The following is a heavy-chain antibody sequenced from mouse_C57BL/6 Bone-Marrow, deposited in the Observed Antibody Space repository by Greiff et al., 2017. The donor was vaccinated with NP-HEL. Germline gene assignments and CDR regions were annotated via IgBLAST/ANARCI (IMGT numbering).Heavy chain of an antibody. D-gene: IGHD3-3*01. J-gene: IGHJ1*03. Sequence: VQLKESGPELVKPGASVKISCKASGYSFTGYYMNWVKQSPEKSLEWIGEINPSTGGTTYNQKFKAKATLTVDKSSSTAYMQLKSLTSEDSAVYYCARRGRRYFDVWGTGTTVTVSS. CDR1: GYSFTGYY. CDR2: INPSTGGT. V-gene: IGHV1-42*01. CDR3: ARRGRRYFDV.